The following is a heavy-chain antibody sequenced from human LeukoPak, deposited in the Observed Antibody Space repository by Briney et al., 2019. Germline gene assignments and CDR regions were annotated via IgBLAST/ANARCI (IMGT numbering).Heavy chain of an antibody. CDR3: AREGGYSGYDFSDY. J-gene: IGHJ4*02. CDR1: GYTFTSYG. V-gene: IGHV1-18*01. D-gene: IGHD5-12*01. Sequence: ASVKVSYKASGYTFTSYGISWVRQAPGQGLEWMGWISAYNGNTDYAHNLQGRVTMTTDTSTSTAYMELRSLRSDDTAVYYCAREGGYSGYDFSDYWGQGTLVTVSS. CDR2: ISAYNGNT.